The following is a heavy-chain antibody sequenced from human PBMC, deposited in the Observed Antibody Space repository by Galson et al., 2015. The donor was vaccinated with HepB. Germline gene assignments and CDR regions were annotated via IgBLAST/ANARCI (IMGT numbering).Heavy chain of an antibody. CDR2: IIPIFGTA. Sequence: SVKVSCKASGGTFGSYAISWVRQAPGQGLEWMGGIIPIFGTANYAQKFQGRVTITADESTSTAYMELSSLRSEDTAVYYCASTLDIVVVPAAIPVIGMDVWGQGTTVTVSS. CDR3: ASTLDIVVVPAAIPVIGMDV. D-gene: IGHD2-2*02. V-gene: IGHV1-69*13. CDR1: GGTFGSYA. J-gene: IGHJ6*02.